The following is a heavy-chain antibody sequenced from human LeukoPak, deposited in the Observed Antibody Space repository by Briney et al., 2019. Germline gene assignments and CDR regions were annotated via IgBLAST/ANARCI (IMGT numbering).Heavy chain of an antibody. CDR2: ISGSGGST. CDR3: ARESGSYLWRSRLNP. Sequence: GGTLRLSCAASGFTFSSYGMSWVRQAPGKGLEWVSAISGSGGSTYYADSVKGRFTISRDNSKNTLYLQMNSLRAEDTAVYYCARESGSYLWRSRLNPWGQGTLVTVSS. J-gene: IGHJ5*02. CDR1: GFTFSSYG. D-gene: IGHD3-16*01. V-gene: IGHV3-23*01.